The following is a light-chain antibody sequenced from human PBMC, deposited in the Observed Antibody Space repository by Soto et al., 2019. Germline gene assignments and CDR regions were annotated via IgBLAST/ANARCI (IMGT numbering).Light chain of an antibody. CDR2: AAS. CDR1: QSISSY. Sequence: DIQMTQSPSSLSASVGDRVTITCRAGQSISSYLNWYQQKPGKAPKLPIYAASSLQSGVPSRFSGSGSGTDFTLTISSLQPEDFATYYCQQSYSTPLTFGGGTKVDIK. J-gene: IGKJ4*01. CDR3: QQSYSTPLT. V-gene: IGKV1-39*01.